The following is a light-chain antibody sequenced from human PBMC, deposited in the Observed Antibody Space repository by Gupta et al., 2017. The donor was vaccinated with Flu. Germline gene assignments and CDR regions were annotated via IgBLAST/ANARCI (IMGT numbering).Light chain of an antibody. CDR3: GTWDSSLNGGV. J-gene: IGLJ2*01. V-gene: IGLV1-44*01. CDR2: SNK. CDR1: CSNSGNND. Sequence: RGTSSWAGSCSNSGNNDVFWYQQLPGAAPKLLIYSNKERPAGIPDRFSGSKSGTAATLASRGLQAEEEADYYCGTWDSSLNGGVFGGGTKMTVL.